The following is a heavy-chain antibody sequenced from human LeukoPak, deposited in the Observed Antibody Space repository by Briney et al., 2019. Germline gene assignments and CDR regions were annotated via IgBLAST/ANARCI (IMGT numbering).Heavy chain of an antibody. CDR2: IYTSGST. J-gene: IGHJ6*02. V-gene: IGHV4-4*07. D-gene: IGHD3-3*01. CDR1: GGSISSYY. CDR3: ARGYDFWSGYYKATKRDYYYGMDV. Sequence: SETLSLTCTVSGGSISSYYWSWIRQPAGKGLEWIGRIYTSGSTNYNPSLKSRVTMSVDTSKNQFSLKLSSVTAADTAVYYCARGYDFWSGYYKATKRDYYYGMDVWGQGTTVTVSS.